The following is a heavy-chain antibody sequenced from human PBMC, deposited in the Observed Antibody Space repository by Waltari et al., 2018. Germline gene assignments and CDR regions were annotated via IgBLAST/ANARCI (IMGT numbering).Heavy chain of an antibody. CDR3: ARGLRVALGAFDI. CDR2: INHSGST. Sequence: QVQLQQWGAGLLKPSETLSLTCAVYGGSFSGYYWSWIRQPPGKGLEWIGEINHSGSTKYHPSLKSRVTISVDTSKNQFSLKLSSVTAADTAVYYCARGLRVALGAFDIWGQGTMVTVSS. D-gene: IGHD2-21*01. V-gene: IGHV4-34*01. CDR1: GGSFSGYY. J-gene: IGHJ3*02.